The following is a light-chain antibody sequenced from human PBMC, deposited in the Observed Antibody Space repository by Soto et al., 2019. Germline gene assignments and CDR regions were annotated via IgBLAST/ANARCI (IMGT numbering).Light chain of an antibody. Sequence: QPVLTQPPSASGTPGRRVVISCSGSSSNIGSNTVNWYQQLPGTAPKLLIYSNNRRPSGVPDRFSGSKSGISASLAISGLQSDDEADYYCAAWDDSLNGYVFATGTKLTVL. V-gene: IGLV1-44*01. CDR3: AAWDDSLNGYV. CDR1: SSNIGSNT. CDR2: SNN. J-gene: IGLJ1*01.